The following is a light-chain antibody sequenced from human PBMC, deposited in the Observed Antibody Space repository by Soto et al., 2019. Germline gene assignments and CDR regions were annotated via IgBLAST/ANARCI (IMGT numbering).Light chain of an antibody. Sequence: DIQMTQSPSSLSASVGDRVTITCPASQGISNYLARYQQKPGKVPKLLIYAASTLQSGVPSRFSGSEFETDFTLPISSLQPEGVGTCYCQMYNSAARTFGQGTKVEIK. CDR1: QGISNY. V-gene: IGKV1-27*01. CDR3: QMYNSAART. J-gene: IGKJ1*01. CDR2: AAS.